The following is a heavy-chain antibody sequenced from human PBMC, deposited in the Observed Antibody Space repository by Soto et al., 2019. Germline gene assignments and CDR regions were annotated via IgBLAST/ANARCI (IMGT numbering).Heavy chain of an antibody. Sequence: QLQLQESGSGLVKPSQTLSLTCAVSGGSISSGGYSWSWIRQPPGKGLEWIGYIYQSGSTYYNPYLKSRVTISVDRSKNQFSLKLSSVTAADTAVYYCARASTTVTTLDYWGQGTLVTVSS. V-gene: IGHV4-30-2*01. CDR2: IYQSGST. CDR1: GGSISSGGYS. J-gene: IGHJ4*02. D-gene: IGHD4-17*01. CDR3: ARASTTVTTLDY.